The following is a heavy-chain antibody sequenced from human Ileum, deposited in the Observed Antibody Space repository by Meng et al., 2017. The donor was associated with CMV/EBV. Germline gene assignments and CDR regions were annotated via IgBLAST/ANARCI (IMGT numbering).Heavy chain of an antibody. CDR1: GGSISSSSYY. Sequence: SETLSLTCTVSGGSISSSSYYWGWIRQPPGKGLEWIGSIYYSGSTYYNPSLKSRVTISVDTSKNQFSLKLSSVTAADTAVYYCARGRIGGSYYFHPMKAFDIWGQGTMVTVSS. V-gene: IGHV4-39*07. J-gene: IGHJ3*02. CDR3: ARGRIGGSYYFHPMKAFDI. CDR2: IYYSGST. D-gene: IGHD1-26*01.